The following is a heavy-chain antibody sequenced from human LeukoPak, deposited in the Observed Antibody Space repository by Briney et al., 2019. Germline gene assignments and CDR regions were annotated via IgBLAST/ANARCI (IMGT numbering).Heavy chain of an antibody. CDR3: AREAQEGGIDC. D-gene: IGHD3-16*01. V-gene: IGHV3-7*03. J-gene: IGHJ4*02. Sequence: GGSLRLTCGASGFSFSSYWMSWVRQAPGKGLEWVANIEQDRSEKYYVDSVKGRFTISRDNAKSSLYLQMNSLRTEDTAVYYCAREAQEGGIDCWGQGTLVAVSS. CDR2: IEQDRSEK. CDR1: GFSFSSYW.